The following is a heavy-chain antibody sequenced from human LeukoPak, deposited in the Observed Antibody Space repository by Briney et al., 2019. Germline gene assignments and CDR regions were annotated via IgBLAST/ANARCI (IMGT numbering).Heavy chain of an antibody. D-gene: IGHD6-19*01. CDR1: SGSFSGYY. Sequence: SETLSLTCAVYSGSFSGYYWSWIRQPPGKGLEWIGEINHSGSTNYNPSLKSRVTISVDTSKNQFSLKLSSVTAADTAVYYCARGRYSSGWLYFDYWGQGTLVTVSS. CDR2: INHSGST. CDR3: ARGRYSSGWLYFDY. J-gene: IGHJ4*02. V-gene: IGHV4-34*01.